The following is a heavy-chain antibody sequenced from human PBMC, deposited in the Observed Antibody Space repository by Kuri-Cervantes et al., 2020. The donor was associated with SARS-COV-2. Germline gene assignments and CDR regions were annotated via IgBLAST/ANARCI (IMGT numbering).Heavy chain of an antibody. J-gene: IGHJ4*02. CDR1: GFTFSSYS. V-gene: IGHV3-21*01. D-gene: IGHD6-19*01. CDR2: ISSSSSYI. CDR3: ARADLYSSGWYAKTYYSDY. Sequence: GESLKISCAASGFTFSSYSMNWVRQAPGKGLEWVSSISSSSSYIYYADSVKGRFTISRDNAKNSLYLQMNSLRAEDTAVYYCARADLYSSGWYAKTYYSDYWGQGTLVTVSS.